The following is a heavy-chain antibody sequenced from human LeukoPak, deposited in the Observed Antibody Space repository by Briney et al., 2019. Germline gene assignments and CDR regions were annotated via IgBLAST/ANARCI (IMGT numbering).Heavy chain of an antibody. J-gene: IGHJ4*02. Sequence: SETLSLTCTVSGGSISSYYWSWIRQPPGKGLEWIGYIYNDGSTNYSPSPRSRVAISVDTTKNQVSLKLTSLTAADTAVYYCAGDRYSSIWSYYWGQGTLVTVSS. V-gene: IGHV4-59*03. CDR2: IYNDGST. CDR3: AGDRYSSIWSYY. CDR1: GGSISSYY. D-gene: IGHD6-13*01.